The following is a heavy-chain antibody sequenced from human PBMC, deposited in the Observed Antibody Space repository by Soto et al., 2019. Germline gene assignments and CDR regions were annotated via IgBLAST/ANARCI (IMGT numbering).Heavy chain of an antibody. CDR2: LSGSGGIT. V-gene: IGHV3-23*01. CDR1: GFTFSSNA. CDR3: AKELKGIYSRYYFDY. D-gene: IGHD6-13*01. Sequence: EVQLLESGGGFVQPGGSLRLSCAASGFTFSSNAMSWVRQAPGKGLEWVSGLSGSGGITYYADSVKGRFTISRDNSKNTLYLQMNRLRAEDTAVYYCAKELKGIYSRYYFDYWGQGTLVTVSS. J-gene: IGHJ4*02.